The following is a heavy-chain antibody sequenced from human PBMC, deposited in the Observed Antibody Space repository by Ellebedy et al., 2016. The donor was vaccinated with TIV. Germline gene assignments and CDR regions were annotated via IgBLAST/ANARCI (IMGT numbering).Heavy chain of an antibody. J-gene: IGHJ4*02. CDR3: ARVGQLWSYFDY. D-gene: IGHD5-18*01. CDR2: ISWDGGST. V-gene: IGHV3-43D*03. CDR1: GFTFDDYA. Sequence: GESLKISCAASGFTFDDYAMHWVRQAPGKGLEWVSLISWDGGSTYYADSVKGRFTISRDNSKNSLYLQMNSLRAEDTALYYCARVGQLWSYFDYWGQGTLVTVSS.